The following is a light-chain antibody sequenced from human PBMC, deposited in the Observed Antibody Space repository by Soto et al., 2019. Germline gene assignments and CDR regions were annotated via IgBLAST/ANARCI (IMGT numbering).Light chain of an antibody. J-gene: IGKJ2*01. CDR3: QQYSTLPHT. CDR2: GIS. CDR1: QTVTNSF. V-gene: IGKV3-20*01. Sequence: ENVLTQSPGTLALSPGERATLSCRASQTVTNSFFAWYQQKPGQPPRLLIHGISSRATGIPDMFSGSGSGTDFTLTISRLEPEDCVVYYCQQYSTLPHTFGRGTKL.